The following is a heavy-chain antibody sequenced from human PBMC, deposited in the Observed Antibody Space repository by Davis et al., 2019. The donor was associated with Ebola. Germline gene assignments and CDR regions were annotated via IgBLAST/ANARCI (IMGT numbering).Heavy chain of an antibody. CDR1: GFTFSSYW. V-gene: IGHV3-7*01. Sequence: GGSLRLSCAASGFTFSSYWMSWVRQAPGKGLEWMANIKQDGSEKYYVDSVKGRFTISRDNAKNSLYLQMNSLRAEDTAVYYCARDSGSYYYYYYGMDVWGQGTTVTVSS. J-gene: IGHJ6*02. CDR2: IKQDGSEK. D-gene: IGHD1-26*01. CDR3: ARDSGSYYYYYYGMDV.